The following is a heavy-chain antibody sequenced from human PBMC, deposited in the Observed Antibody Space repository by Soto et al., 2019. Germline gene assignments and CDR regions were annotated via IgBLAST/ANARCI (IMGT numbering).Heavy chain of an antibody. V-gene: IGHV1-18*01. Sequence: ASVKVSCKASGYTFTTYGITWVRQAPGQGLEWMGWISAYNGNTNYAQKLQGRVTMTTDTSTSTAYMELRSLRSDDTAVYYCAKDYGWELLGYYGMDVWGQGTTVTVSS. D-gene: IGHD1-26*01. J-gene: IGHJ6*02. CDR1: GYTFTTYG. CDR2: ISAYNGNT. CDR3: AKDYGWELLGYYGMDV.